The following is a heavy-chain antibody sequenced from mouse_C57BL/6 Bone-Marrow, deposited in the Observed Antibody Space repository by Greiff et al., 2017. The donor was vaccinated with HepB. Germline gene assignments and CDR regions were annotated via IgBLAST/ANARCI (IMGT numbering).Heavy chain of an antibody. V-gene: IGHV5-4*03. CDR3: ARARYSRAMDY. CDR2: ISDGGSYT. D-gene: IGHD2-5*01. CDR1: GFTFSSYA. J-gene: IGHJ4*01. Sequence: EVKLMESGGGLVKPGGSLKLSCAASGFTFSSYAMSWVRQTPEKRLEWVATISDGGSYTYYPDNVKGRFTISRDNAKNNLYLQMSHLKSEDTAMYYCARARYSRAMDYWGQGTSVTVSS.